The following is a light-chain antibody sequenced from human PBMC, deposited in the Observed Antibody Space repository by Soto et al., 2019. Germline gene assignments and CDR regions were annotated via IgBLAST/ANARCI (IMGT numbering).Light chain of an antibody. Sequence: QSVLTQPASVSGSPGQSITISCTGTSSDVGSYNYVSWYQQHPGKAPKLMIYEVSNRPSGVSNRFSGSKSGNTASLTISGLQAEDEVDYYCSSYTSSSTLVVFGGGTKLTVL. CDR1: SSDVGSYNY. CDR2: EVS. J-gene: IGLJ2*01. V-gene: IGLV2-14*01. CDR3: SSYTSSSTLVV.